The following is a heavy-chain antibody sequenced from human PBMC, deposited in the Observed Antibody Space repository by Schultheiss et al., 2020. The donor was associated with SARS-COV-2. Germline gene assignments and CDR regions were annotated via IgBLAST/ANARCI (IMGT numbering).Heavy chain of an antibody. CDR2: IYSGGST. Sequence: GGSLRLSCAASGFTFSSYWMHWVRQAPGKGLVWVSVIYSGGSTYYADSVKGRFTISRDNAKNSLYLQMNSLRDEDTDVYYCARDVIAVAGYFDYWGQGTLVTVSS. D-gene: IGHD6-19*01. CDR1: GFTFSSYW. V-gene: IGHV3-53*01. CDR3: ARDVIAVAGYFDY. J-gene: IGHJ4*02.